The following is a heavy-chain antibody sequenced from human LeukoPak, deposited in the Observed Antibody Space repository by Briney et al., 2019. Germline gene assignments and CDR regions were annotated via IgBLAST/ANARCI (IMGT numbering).Heavy chain of an antibody. V-gene: IGHV4-34*01. D-gene: IGHD2-21*02. J-gene: IGHJ4*02. CDR1: GESFSGYY. Sequence: PSETLSLTCVVYGESFSGYYWSWIRQSPGKGLQWIGEINRSGSTNYNPSLRSRVTISVDTSKKQFSLKMNSVTAADTAVYYCARDPQGGSDWYPHFDYWGRGTLVTVSS. CDR3: ARDPQGGSDWYPHFDY. CDR2: INRSGST.